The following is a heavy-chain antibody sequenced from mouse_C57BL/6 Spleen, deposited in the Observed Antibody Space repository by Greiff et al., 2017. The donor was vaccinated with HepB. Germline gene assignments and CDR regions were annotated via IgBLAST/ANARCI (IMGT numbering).Heavy chain of an antibody. D-gene: IGHD2-5*01. CDR2: IYPGSGST. Sequence: VQLQQPGAELVKPGASVKMSCKASGYTFTSYWITWVKQRPGQGLEWIGDIYPGSGSTNYNEKFKSKATLTVDTSSSTAYMQLSSLTSEDSAVYYCARSRYYSNAMDYWGQGTSVTVSS. V-gene: IGHV1-55*01. CDR3: ARSRYYSNAMDY. CDR1: GYTFTSYW. J-gene: IGHJ4*01.